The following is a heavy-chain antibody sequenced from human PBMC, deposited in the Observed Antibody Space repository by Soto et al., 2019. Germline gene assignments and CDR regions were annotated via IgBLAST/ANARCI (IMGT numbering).Heavy chain of an antibody. CDR1: GGSMSSHY. Sequence: SETLSLTCTVSGGSMSSHYWTWLRQPPGKGLEWIGYISYSGSTYYNPSLKSRVTISADTSRNQFSLKLSSVIAADTAVYYCARADPDASVGYWGQGTRVTVPQ. CDR2: ISYSGST. J-gene: IGHJ4*02. CDR3: ARADPDASVGY. V-gene: IGHV4-59*11. D-gene: IGHD3-16*01.